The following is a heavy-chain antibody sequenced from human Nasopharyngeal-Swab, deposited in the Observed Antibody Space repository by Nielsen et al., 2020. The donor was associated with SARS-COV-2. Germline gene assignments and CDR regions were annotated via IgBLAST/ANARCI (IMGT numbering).Heavy chain of an antibody. D-gene: IGHD3-22*01. CDR2: IIPIFGTA. J-gene: IGHJ6*02. Sequence: VRQMPGKGLEWMGGIIPIFGTANYAQKFQGRVTITADESTSTAYMELSSLRSEDTAVYYCARAITYYYDGSGSPSYGLDVWGQGTTVTVSS. V-gene: IGHV1-69*01. CDR3: ARAITYYYDGSGSPSYGLDV.